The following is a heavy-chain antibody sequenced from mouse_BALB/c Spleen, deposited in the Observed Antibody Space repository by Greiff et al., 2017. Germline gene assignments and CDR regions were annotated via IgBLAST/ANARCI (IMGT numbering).Heavy chain of an antibody. CDR1: GYTFTSYW. V-gene: IGHV1-5*01. J-gene: IGHJ1*01. Sequence: VQLQQSGTVLARPGASVKMSCKASGYTFTSYWMHWVKQRPGQGLEWIGAIYPGNSDTSYNQKFKGKAKLTAVTSTSTAYMELSSLTNEDSAVYYCTRGITTAYWYFDVWGAGTTVTVSS. D-gene: IGHD1-2*01. CDR2: IYPGNSDT. CDR3: TRGITTAYWYFDV.